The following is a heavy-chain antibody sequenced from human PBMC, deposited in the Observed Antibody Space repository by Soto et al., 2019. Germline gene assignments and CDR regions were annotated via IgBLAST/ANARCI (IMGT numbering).Heavy chain of an antibody. D-gene: IGHD6-13*01. J-gene: IGHJ6*02. CDR1: GFTFSSYG. CDR2: ISHDGSNK. Sequence: PGVSLRLSCAASGFTFSSYGMHWVRQAPGKGLEWVAVISHDGSNKYYADSVKGRFTISRDNSKNTLYLQMNSLRAEDTAVYYCAKDRWYYYYYGMDVWGQGTTVTVSS. V-gene: IGHV3-30*18. CDR3: AKDRWYYYYYGMDV.